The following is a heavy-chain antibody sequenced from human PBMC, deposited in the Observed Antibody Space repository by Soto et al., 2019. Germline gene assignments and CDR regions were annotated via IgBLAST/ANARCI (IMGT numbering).Heavy chain of an antibody. CDR3: AKDLSTGVLDY. Sequence: GGSLRLSCAASGFTFSSYGMHWVRQAPGKGLEWVAVISYDGSNKYYADSVKGRFTISRDNSKNTLYLQMNSLRAEDTAVYDCAKDLSTGVLDYWGQGTLVTVSS. CDR1: GFTFSSYG. V-gene: IGHV3-30*18. J-gene: IGHJ4*02. CDR2: ISYDGSNK. D-gene: IGHD7-27*01.